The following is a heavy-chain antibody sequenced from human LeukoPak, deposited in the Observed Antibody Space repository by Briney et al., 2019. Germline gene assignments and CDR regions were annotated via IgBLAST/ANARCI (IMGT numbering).Heavy chain of an antibody. CDR3: ARVMATFYYYYMDV. D-gene: IGHD5-12*01. CDR2: IYYSGST. Sequence: PSETLSLTCAVYGGSFSGYYWSWIRQPPGKGLEWIGYIYYSGSTYYNPSLKSRVTTSVDTSKNQFSLKLSSVTAADTAVYYCARVMATFYYYYMDVWGKGTTVTVSS. J-gene: IGHJ6*03. V-gene: IGHV4-30-4*08. CDR1: GGSFSGYY.